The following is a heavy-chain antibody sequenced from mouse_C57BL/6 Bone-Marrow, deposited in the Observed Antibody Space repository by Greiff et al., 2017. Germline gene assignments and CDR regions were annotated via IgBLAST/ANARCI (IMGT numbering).Heavy chain of an antibody. V-gene: IGHV1-81*01. J-gene: IGHJ2*01. CDR1: GYTFTSYG. Sequence: QVQLQQSGAELARPGASVKLSCKASGYTFTSYGISWVKQRTGQGLEWIGEIYPRSGNTYYNEKFKGKATLTADKSSSTAYMELRSLTSEDSAVYFCARKGAYYGNPYYFDYWGQGTTLTVSS. CDR2: IYPRSGNT. D-gene: IGHD2-10*01. CDR3: ARKGAYYGNPYYFDY.